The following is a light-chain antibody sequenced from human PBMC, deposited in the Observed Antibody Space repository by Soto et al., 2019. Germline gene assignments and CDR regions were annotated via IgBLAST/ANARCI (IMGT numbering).Light chain of an antibody. CDR2: LNSDGSH. J-gene: IGLJ2*01. Sequence: QLVLTQSPSASASLGASVKLTCTLSSGHSNYAIAWHQQQPEKGPQFLMKLNSDGSHNKGDGIPDRFSGSSSGTERYLTISSLQSEDEADYYCQTWGTGIVVFGGGTKLTVL. V-gene: IGLV4-69*01. CDR3: QTWGTGIVV. CDR1: SGHSNYA.